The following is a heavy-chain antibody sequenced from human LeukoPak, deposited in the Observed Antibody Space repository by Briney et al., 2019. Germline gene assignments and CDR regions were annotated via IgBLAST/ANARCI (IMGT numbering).Heavy chain of an antibody. CDR1: GYSINSAFY. D-gene: IGHD5-24*01. J-gene: IGHJ6*03. V-gene: IGHV4-38-2*02. CDR3: ARGVRDGYNYHYYYYMDV. Sequence: SETLSLTCTVSGYSINSAFYWGWIRVPPGKGLEWIGSVFHRGTTYYNSSLKSRVNISIDTSKNQFSLKLSSVTAADTAVYYCARGVRDGYNYHYYYYMDVWGKGTTVTISS. CDR2: VFHRGTT.